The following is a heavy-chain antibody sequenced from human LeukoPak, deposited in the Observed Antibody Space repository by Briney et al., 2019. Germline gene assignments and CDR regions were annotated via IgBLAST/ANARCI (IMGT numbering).Heavy chain of an antibody. J-gene: IGHJ4*02. V-gene: IGHV1-8*01. D-gene: IGHD5-24*01. CDR3: ARGRRWLQLRRGSFDY. CDR1: GYTFTSYD. CDR2: MNPNSGNT. Sequence: GASVKVSCTASGYTFTSYDINWVRQATGQGLEWRGWMNPNSGNTGYAQKFQGRVTMTRNTSISTAYMELSRLRSEDTAVYYCARGRRWLQLRRGSFDYWGQGTLVTVSS.